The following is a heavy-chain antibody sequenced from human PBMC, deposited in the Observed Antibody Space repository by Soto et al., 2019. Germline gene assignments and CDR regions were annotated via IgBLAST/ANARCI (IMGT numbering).Heavy chain of an antibody. V-gene: IGHV3-48*03. CDR1: GLTFSSYE. D-gene: IGHD6-19*01. J-gene: IGHJ4*02. CDR3: ARVRYSSGWYDY. CDR2: ISSSGSTI. Sequence: RRLSCAASGLTFSSYEMNWVRQAPGKGLEWVSYISSSGSTIYYADSVKGRFTISRDNAKNSLYLQMNSLRAEDTAVYYCARVRYSSGWYDYWGQGTLVTVSS.